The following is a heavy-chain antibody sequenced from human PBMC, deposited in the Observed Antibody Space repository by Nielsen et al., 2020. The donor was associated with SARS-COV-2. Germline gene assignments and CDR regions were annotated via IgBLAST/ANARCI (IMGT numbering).Heavy chain of an antibody. CDR1: GFTFDDYA. J-gene: IGHJ6*02. CDR3: AKLQGYDFWSGPQVVDV. V-gene: IGHV3-9*01. D-gene: IGHD3-3*01. CDR2: ISWNSGSI. Sequence: SLKISCAASGFTFDDYAMHWVRQAPGKGLEWVSGISWNSGSIGYADSVKGRFTISRDNAKNSLFLQMNSLRAEDTALYYCAKLQGYDFWSGPQVVDVWGQGTTVTVSS.